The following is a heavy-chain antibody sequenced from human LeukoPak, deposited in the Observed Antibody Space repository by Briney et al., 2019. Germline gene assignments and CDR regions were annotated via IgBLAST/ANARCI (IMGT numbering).Heavy chain of an antibody. CDR3: AKADGDFDWLLLSTYYYYYGMDV. CDR1: GFTFSSYA. J-gene: IGHJ6*02. CDR2: IRGGDGSS. D-gene: IGHD3-9*01. Sequence: GGSLRLSCAASGFTFSSYAMSWVRQAPGKGPEWVSAIRGGDGSSYYTDSVKGRFTISRDNSKNTLYLQMNSLRAEDTAVYYCAKADGDFDWLLLSTYYYYYGMDVWGQGTTVTVSS. V-gene: IGHV3-23*01.